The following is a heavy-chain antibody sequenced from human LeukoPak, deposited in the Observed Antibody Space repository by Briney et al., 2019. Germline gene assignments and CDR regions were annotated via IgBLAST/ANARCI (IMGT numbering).Heavy chain of an antibody. D-gene: IGHD6-13*01. CDR2: INWQRTYI. J-gene: IGHJ3*01. Sequence: PGGSLRLSCEVSGFTFTDYAMHWVRQAPGKGLEWVSSINWQRTYIYNADSVKGRFTISRDNAKNSLSLQMNSLRAEDTAVYYCARAPFKRGIAAIWSDAFDLWGQGTLVTVSS. CDR3: ARAPFKRGIAAIWSDAFDL. CDR1: GFTFTDYA. V-gene: IGHV3-21*01.